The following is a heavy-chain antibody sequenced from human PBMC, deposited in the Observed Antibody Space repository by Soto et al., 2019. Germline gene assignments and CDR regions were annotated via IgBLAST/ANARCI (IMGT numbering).Heavy chain of an antibody. CDR2: IKEDGSEK. Sequence: EVQVVESGGGLVQPGGSLRLSCAASGFTFSSYWMSWVRQAPGKGLEWVANIKEDGSEKNYVDSVKGQFTISRDNAKNSLYLQMNSLRAEDTAVYYCARERYYYGSGDYWGQGTLVPVSS. V-gene: IGHV3-7*01. D-gene: IGHD3-10*01. CDR1: GFTFSSYW. CDR3: ARERYYYGSGDY. J-gene: IGHJ4*02.